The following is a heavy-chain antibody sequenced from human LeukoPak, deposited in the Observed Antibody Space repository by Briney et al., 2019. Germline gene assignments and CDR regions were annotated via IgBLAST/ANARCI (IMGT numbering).Heavy chain of an antibody. CDR2: INHSGST. V-gene: IGHV4-39*07. J-gene: IGHJ6*02. CDR1: GGSISSGSYY. CDR3: ARALTTVTTFHYFYYGMDV. Sequence: PSQTLSLTCTVSGGSISSGSYYWSWIRQPPGKGLEWIGEINHSGSTNYNPSLKSRVTISVDTSKNQFSLKLSSVTAADTAVYFCARALTTVTTFHYFYYGMDVWGQGTTVTVSS. D-gene: IGHD4-11*01.